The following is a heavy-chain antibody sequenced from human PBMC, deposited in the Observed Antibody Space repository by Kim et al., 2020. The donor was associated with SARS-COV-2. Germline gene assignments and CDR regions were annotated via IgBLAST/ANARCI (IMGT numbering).Heavy chain of an antibody. CDR3: ARWVAYYYYYGMDV. J-gene: IGHJ6*02. V-gene: IGHV4-34*01. Sequence: NPSLKRRVTIAVDTSKNQFSLKLSSVTAADTAVYYCARWVAYYYYYGMDVWGQGTTVTVSS.